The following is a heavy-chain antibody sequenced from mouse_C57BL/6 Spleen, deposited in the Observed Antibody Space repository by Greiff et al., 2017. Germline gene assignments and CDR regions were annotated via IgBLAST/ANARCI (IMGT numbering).Heavy chain of an antibody. V-gene: IGHV1-84*01. CDR3: ARGGYYYGSRNYAMDY. CDR2: IYPGSGNT. J-gene: IGHJ4*01. Sequence: VQLQQSGPELVKPGASVKISCKASGYTFTDYYINWVKQRPGQGLEWIGWIYPGSGNTKYNEKFNGKATLTVDTSSSTAYMQLSSLTSEDSAVYFCARGGYYYGSRNYAMDYWGQGTSVTVSS. D-gene: IGHD1-1*01. CDR1: GYTFTDYY.